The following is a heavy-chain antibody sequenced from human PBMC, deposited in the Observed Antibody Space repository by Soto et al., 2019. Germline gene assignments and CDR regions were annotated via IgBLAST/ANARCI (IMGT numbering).Heavy chain of an antibody. CDR3: AADSKIVGTIGAFDF. D-gene: IGHD1-26*01. V-gene: IGHV1-24*01. Sequence: ASVKVSCKVPENTLTELTIDWLRQAPGKGLEWMGRSAPEEGEPIYPQKFQGRVSMTEDPSTDTAYMEMTSLRSGDTAVYFCAADSKIVGTIGAFDFCGQGTLVTVSS. CDR2: SAPEEGEP. J-gene: IGHJ4*02. CDR1: ENTLTELT.